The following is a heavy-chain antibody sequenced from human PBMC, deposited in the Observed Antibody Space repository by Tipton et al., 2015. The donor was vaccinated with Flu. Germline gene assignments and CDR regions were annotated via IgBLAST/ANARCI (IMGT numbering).Heavy chain of an antibody. V-gene: IGHV3-23*01. CDR1: GFTFSRYG. CDR2: FSAGGGTT. CDR3: ATTRLCDN. D-gene: IGHD6-6*01. Sequence: SLRLSCVVSGFTFSRYGMSWVRQAPGKGLEWVSGFSAGGGTTYFADSVKGRFTISRDNYKNTLYLQMNSLRDEDTAVYYCATTRLCDNWGQGTLVTVSS. J-gene: IGHJ4*02.